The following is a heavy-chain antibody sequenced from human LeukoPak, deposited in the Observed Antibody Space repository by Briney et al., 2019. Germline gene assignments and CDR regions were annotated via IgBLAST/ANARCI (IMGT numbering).Heavy chain of an antibody. CDR3: ARDDIVVVPGNWFDP. D-gene: IGHD2-2*01. CDR1: GFTFSSYG. J-gene: IGHJ5*02. CDR2: ISSSSSYI. V-gene: IGHV3-21*01. Sequence: GGSLRLSCAASGFTFSSYGMNWVRQAPGKGLEGVSSISSSSSYIYYADSVKGRFTISRDNAKNSLYLQMNSLRAEDTAVYYCARDDIVVVPGNWFDPWGQGTLVTVSS.